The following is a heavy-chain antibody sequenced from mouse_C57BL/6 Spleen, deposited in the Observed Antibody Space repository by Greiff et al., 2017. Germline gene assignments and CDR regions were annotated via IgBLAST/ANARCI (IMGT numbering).Heavy chain of an antibody. D-gene: IGHD1-1*01. CDR3: AKRHYGSSYPPLDY. CDR1: GYTFTSYW. J-gene: IGHJ2*01. CDR2: IYPGSGST. Sequence: QVQLQQPGAEFVKPGASVKMSCKASGYTFTSYWITWVKQRPGQGLEWIGDIYPGSGSTNYNEKFKSKATLTVDTSSSTAYMQLSSLTSEDSAVYYCAKRHYGSSYPPLDYWGQGTTLTVSS. V-gene: IGHV1-55*01.